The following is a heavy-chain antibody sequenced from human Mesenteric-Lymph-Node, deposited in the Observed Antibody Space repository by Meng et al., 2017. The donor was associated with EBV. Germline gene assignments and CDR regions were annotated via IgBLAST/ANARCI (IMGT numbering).Heavy chain of an antibody. CDR2: INPSDGST. D-gene: IGHD3/OR15-3a*01. J-gene: IGHJ4*02. V-gene: IGHV1-46*01. Sequence: QLGQCGCGGERPWASVKVSRKASGFTFTSFHMHWVRQAPGQGLEWMGIINPSDGSTGYAQRFQGRVTMTSESSTSTVYMELSSLKSEDTAVYFCARGLDWGSPFDYWGQGTLVTVSS. CDR1: GFTFTSFH. CDR3: ARGLDWGSPFDY.